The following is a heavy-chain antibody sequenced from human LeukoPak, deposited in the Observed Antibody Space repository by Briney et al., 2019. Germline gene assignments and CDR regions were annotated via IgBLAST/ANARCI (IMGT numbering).Heavy chain of an antibody. D-gene: IGHD6-19*01. CDR2: INSDGSCT. CDR1: GFTFSSYW. CDR3: ARDLLAVAGTARYYYYGMDV. Sequence: GGSLRLSCAASGFTFSSYWMHWVRQAPGKGLVWVSCINSDGSCTSYADSVKGRFTISRDNAKNTLYLQMNSLRAEDTAVYYCARDLLAVAGTARYYYYGMDVWGQGTTVTVSS. V-gene: IGHV3-74*01. J-gene: IGHJ6*02.